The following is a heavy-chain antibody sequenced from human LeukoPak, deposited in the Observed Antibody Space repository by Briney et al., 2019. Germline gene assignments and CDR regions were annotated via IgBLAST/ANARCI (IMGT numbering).Heavy chain of an antibody. CDR2: PYYSESN. D-gene: IGHD3-22*01. CDR1: GGSISSYY. J-gene: IGHJ4*02. V-gene: IGHV4-59*01. CDR3: ARGGSSGYYYFMPLDY. Sequence: SVTLSLTCTVYGGSISSYYWSWIRQPPGMGLVWIGYPYYSESNNYNTSLKSLVTISVDTSKNQFSLKLSSVTAADTAVYYCARGGSSGYYYFMPLDYWGQGTLVTVSS.